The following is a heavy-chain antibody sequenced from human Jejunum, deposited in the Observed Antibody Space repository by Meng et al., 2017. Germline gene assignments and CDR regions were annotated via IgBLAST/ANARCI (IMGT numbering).Heavy chain of an antibody. Sequence: IPLKPAGSLLVTPAQARTLAFTFSGFSLTTSGRGVGCTRQPPGKALEWPALIYWDDDELYSPSLTSRLTITKDASKNQVVLTMTNMDPVDTATYYCAHRVYYGSGTVEYFQHWGQGTLVTVSS. V-gene: IGHV2-5*02. D-gene: IGHD3-10*01. CDR2: IYWDDDE. CDR3: AHRVYYGSGTVEYFQH. CDR1: GFSLTTSGRG. J-gene: IGHJ1*01.